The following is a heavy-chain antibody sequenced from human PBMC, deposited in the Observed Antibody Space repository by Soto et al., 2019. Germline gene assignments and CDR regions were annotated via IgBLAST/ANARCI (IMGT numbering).Heavy chain of an antibody. D-gene: IGHD6-19*01. CDR2: IKQDGSEK. J-gene: IGHJ4*02. CDR1: GFTFSSYW. CDR3: ARDGGIAVAALDY. V-gene: IGHV3-7*01. Sequence: GGSLRLSCAASGFTFSSYWMSWVRQAPGKGLEWVANIKQDGSEKYYVDSVKGRFTISRDNAKNSLYLQMNSLRAEDTAVYYCARDGGIAVAALDYWGQGTLVTVSS.